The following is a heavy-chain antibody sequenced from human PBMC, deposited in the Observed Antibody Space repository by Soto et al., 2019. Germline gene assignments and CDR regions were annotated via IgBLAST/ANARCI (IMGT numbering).Heavy chain of an antibody. CDR3: PRESAARDDFDRSGDFDY. CDR1: GYFFASFS. V-gene: IGHV1-46*01. Sequence: QVQLVQSGAEVKKPGASVKVSCKASGYFFASFSMHWVRHAPVQGLEWMGLINPSVGSTSYAQQFQGRVTMTRDTLTSTVYMELRRLRSEHTAVYFCPRESAARDDFDRSGDFDYWGQGALVPVSS. CDR2: INPSVGST. J-gene: IGHJ4*02. D-gene: IGHD3-22*01.